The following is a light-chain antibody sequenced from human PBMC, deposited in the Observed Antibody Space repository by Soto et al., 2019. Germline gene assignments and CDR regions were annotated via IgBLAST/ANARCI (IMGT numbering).Light chain of an antibody. V-gene: IGLV3-9*01. CDR2: RDS. J-gene: IGLJ3*02. CDR1: NIGSKN. CDR3: QVWDSSTARV. Sequence: SYELPQPLSVSVALGQTARITCGGNNIGSKNVHWYQQKPGQAPVLVIYRDSNRPSGIPERFSGSNSGNTATLTISRAQAGDEADYYCQVWDSSTARVFGGGTKLTLL.